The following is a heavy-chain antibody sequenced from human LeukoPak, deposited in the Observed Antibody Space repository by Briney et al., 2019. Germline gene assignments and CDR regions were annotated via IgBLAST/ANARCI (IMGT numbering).Heavy chain of an antibody. J-gene: IGHJ4*02. V-gene: IGHV3-7*01. Sequence: GGSLRLSCAASGFTFSSYWMSWVRQAPGKGLEWVANIKQDASEKYYVDSVKGRFTISRDNAKNSLYLQMNSLRAEDTAVYYCARDFFKVVYYGSGSYSHFDYWGQGTLVTVSS. CDR1: GFTFSSYW. CDR2: IKQDASEK. D-gene: IGHD3-10*01. CDR3: ARDFFKVVYYGSGSYSHFDY.